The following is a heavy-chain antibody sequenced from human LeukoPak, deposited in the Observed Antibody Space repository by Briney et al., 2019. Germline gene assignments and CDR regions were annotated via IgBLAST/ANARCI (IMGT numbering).Heavy chain of an antibody. CDR1: GGSISSDY. CDR3: ARVWGDYGHYFFDY. Sequence: PSETLSLTCTVSGGSISSDYWSWIRQPAGKGLEWIGRIYTSGNTNYNPSPKSRVTISVDKSKNQFSLKLSSVTAADTAVYYCARVWGDYGHYFFDYWGQGTLVTVSS. CDR2: IYTSGNT. J-gene: IGHJ4*02. V-gene: IGHV4-4*07. D-gene: IGHD4-17*01.